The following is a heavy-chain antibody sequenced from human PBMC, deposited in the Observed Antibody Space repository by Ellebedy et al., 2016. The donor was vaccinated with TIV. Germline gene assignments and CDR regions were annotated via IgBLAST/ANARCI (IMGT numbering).Heavy chain of an antibody. CDR1: GYPFTDYY. D-gene: IGHD2-8*02. J-gene: IGHJ4*02. CDR3: ATKHCTGGNCHHPTFDY. V-gene: IGHV1-2*02. Sequence: ASVKVSCXASGYPFTDYYIHWVRQAPGQGLEWMGWINPNTGGTRYAQKFQGRVTMTSDTSISTAYMELNRLRSDDTAVYYCATKHCTGGNCHHPTFDYWGQGTLVTVSS. CDR2: INPNTGGT.